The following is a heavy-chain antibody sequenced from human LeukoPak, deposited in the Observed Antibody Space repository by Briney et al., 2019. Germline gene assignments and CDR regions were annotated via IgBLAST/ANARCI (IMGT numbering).Heavy chain of an antibody. V-gene: IGHV1-8*01. J-gene: IGHJ4*02. CDR1: GYTFTSYD. CDR2: MNPNSGNT. CDR3: ARGAEGEMGATPYFDY. D-gene: IGHD1-26*01. Sequence: GASVKVSCKASGYTFTSYDINWVRQATGQGLEWMGWMNPNSGNTGYAQKLQGRVTMTTDTSTSTAYMELRSLRSDDTAVYYCARGAEGEMGATPYFDYWGQGTLVTVSS.